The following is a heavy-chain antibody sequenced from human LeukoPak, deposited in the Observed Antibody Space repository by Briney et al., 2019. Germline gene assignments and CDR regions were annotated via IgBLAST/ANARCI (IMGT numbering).Heavy chain of an antibody. Sequence: ASVKVSCKASGYTLTGYYMHWVRQAPGQGLEWMGWINPNSGGTNYAQKFQGRVTMTRDTSISTAYMELSRLRSDDTAVYYCARVRRWLDAFDIWGQGTMVTVSS. V-gene: IGHV1-2*02. D-gene: IGHD5-24*01. J-gene: IGHJ3*02. CDR1: GYTLTGYY. CDR2: INPNSGGT. CDR3: ARVRRWLDAFDI.